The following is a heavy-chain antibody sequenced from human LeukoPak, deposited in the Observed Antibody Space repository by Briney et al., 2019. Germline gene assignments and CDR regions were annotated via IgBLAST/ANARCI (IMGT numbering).Heavy chain of an antibody. CDR2: IRSKAFGGTP. V-gene: IGHV3-49*03. D-gene: IGHD4-17*01. Sequence: GGSLRLSCSASGFTFDDYAVSWFRQAPGKGLEWVGFIRSKAFGGTPEYAASVRGRFTISRDDSKSIAYLQMNRLKTEDTAVYYCTRNTVTVHFDYWSQGTLVTVSS. J-gene: IGHJ4*02. CDR1: GFTFDDYA. CDR3: TRNTVTVHFDY.